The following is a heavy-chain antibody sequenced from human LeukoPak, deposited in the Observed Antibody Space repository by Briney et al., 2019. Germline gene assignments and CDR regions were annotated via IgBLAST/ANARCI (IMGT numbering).Heavy chain of an antibody. D-gene: IGHD1-20*01. Sequence: GGSLRLSCAASGFTFSSYSMSWVRQAPGKGLEWVSANSSSGGSTDYTDSVKGRFTISRDNSKNTLYLQMNSLRAEDTAVYYCAKKMSITAASQVDYWGQGTLVTVSS. CDR2: NSSSGGST. V-gene: IGHV3-23*01. J-gene: IGHJ4*02. CDR1: GFTFSSYS. CDR3: AKKMSITAASQVDY.